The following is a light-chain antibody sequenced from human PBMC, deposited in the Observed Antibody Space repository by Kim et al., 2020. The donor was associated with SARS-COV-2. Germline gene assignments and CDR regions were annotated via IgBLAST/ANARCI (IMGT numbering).Light chain of an antibody. J-gene: IGKJ4*01. CDR1: QSVSGS. CDR2: GAS. CDR3: QQRSDWPT. V-gene: IGKV3-11*01. Sequence: ALSPGERAALSCRASQSVSGSLGWYQQKPGQAPRLLIYGASNRASGIPSRFSGSGSGTDFTLTISNLEPEDFAVYYCQQRSDWPTFGGGTKVEIK.